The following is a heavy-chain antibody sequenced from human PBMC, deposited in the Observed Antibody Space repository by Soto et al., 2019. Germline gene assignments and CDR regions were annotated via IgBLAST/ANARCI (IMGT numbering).Heavy chain of an antibody. CDR2: ISYDGSNK. CDR3: ATYYYDSSGSATPPRPHDSFDY. CDR1: GFTFSSYG. Sequence: QVQLVESGGGVVQPGRSLRLSCAASGFTFSSYGMHWVRQAPGKGLEWVAVISYDGSNKYYADSVKGRFTISRDNSKNPLYLQMNSLRAEDTAVYYCATYYYDSSGSATPPRPHDSFDYWGQGTLVTVSS. V-gene: IGHV3-30*03. D-gene: IGHD3-22*01. J-gene: IGHJ4*02.